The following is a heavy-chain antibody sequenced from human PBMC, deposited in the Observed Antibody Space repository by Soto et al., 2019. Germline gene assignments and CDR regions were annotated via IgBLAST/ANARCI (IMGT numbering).Heavy chain of an antibody. V-gene: IGHV3-74*01. D-gene: IGHD1-26*01. CDR2: IHSDGSST. CDR1: GFTLSSYW. CDR3: ARGDRGAFDL. Sequence: PGGSLRLSCAASGFTLSSYWMHWVRQAPGKGLVWVSRIHSDGSSTTYADFVKGRFIISRDNARNTVDLQMNSVRVEDTAVYYCARGDRGAFDLWGQGTVVTVSS. J-gene: IGHJ3*01.